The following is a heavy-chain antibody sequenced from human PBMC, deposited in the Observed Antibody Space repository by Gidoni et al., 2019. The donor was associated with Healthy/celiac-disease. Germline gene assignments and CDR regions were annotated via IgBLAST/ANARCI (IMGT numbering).Heavy chain of an antibody. D-gene: IGHD6-6*01. Sequence: QVQLQESGPGLVKPSQTLSLTCAVSGGSISSGGYYWSWIRQHPGKGLEWIGYSYYSGSTYYHPSLKSRVTISVDTSKNQFSLKLSSVTAADTAVYYCAGCRFYSSSSAWFDPWGQGTLVTVSS. J-gene: IGHJ5*02. V-gene: IGHV4-31*11. CDR1: GGSISSGGYY. CDR2: SYYSGST. CDR3: AGCRFYSSSSAWFDP.